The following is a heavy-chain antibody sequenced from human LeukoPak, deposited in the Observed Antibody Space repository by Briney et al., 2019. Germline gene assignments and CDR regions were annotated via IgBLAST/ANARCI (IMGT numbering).Heavy chain of an antibody. CDR1: GGTFSSYA. Sequence: AGSVRVSCKASGGTFSSYAMSWVRQAPGQGLEWMGGIIPIFGTANYAQKGQGRVTITTDESTSTAYMELSSLRSEDTAVYYCARVILGYCSSTSCRNTYYNWFDPWGQGTLVTVSS. CDR2: IIPIFGTA. CDR3: ARVILGYCSSTSCRNTYYNWFDP. V-gene: IGHV1-69*05. J-gene: IGHJ5*02. D-gene: IGHD2-2*01.